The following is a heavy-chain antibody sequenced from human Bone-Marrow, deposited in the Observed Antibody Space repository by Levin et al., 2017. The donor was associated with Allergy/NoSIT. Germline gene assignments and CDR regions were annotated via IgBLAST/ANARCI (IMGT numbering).Heavy chain of an antibody. V-gene: IGHV1-69*04. J-gene: IGHJ6*03. D-gene: IGHD2-15*01. CDR3: ARDWSPGSHYYYYMDV. CDR2: IILIPNVT. Sequence: HGESLKISCKVSGGTFSSYAISWVRQAPGQGLEWMGRIILIPNVTNYAQKFQGRVTITADKSTSTAYMELSSLRSEDTAVYFCARDWSPGSHYYYYMDVWGKGTTVTVSS. CDR1: GGTFSSYA.